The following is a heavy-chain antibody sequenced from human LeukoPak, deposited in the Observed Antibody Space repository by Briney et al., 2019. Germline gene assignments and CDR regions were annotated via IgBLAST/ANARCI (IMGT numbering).Heavy chain of an antibody. CDR1: GGSFSGYY. V-gene: IGHV4-34*01. D-gene: IGHD2-2*02. CDR3: ARGRQDIVVVPAALPGNWFDP. CDR2: INHSGST. Sequence: SETLSLTRAVYGGSFSGYYWSWIRQPPGKGLEWIGEINHSGSTNYNPSLKSRVTISVDTSKNQFSLKLSSVTAADTAVYYCARGRQDIVVVPAALPGNWFDPWGQGTLVTVSS. J-gene: IGHJ5*02.